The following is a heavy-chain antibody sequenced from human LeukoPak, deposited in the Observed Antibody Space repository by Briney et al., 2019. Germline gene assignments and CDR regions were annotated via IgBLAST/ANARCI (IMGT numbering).Heavy chain of an antibody. CDR1: GFTFSSYA. CDR3: AKDLVSSGWADY. D-gene: IGHD6-19*01. Sequence: GSLRLSCAASGFTFSSYAMSWVRQAPGKGLEWVSAISGSGGSTYYADSVKGRFTISRDNSKNTLYLQMNSLRAEDTAVYYCAKDLVSSGWADYLGQGTLVNVSS. J-gene: IGHJ4*02. CDR2: ISGSGGST. V-gene: IGHV3-23*01.